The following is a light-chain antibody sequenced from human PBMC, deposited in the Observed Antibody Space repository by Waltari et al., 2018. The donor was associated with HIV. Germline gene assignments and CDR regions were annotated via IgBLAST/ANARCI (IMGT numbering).Light chain of an antibody. V-gene: IGKV4-1*01. CDR1: QSVLKTSTSRNY. J-gene: IGKJ4*01. CDR3: QQYLSTPLT. Sequence: DIVMTQSTDSLAVSLGARAPIHCKSSQSVLKTSTSRNYLAWYQQKPRQPPTLLIYWASTRESGVPARFSGSGSGTDFTLTISSLQAEDVAVYYCQQYLSTPLTFGGGTKVEIK. CDR2: WAS.